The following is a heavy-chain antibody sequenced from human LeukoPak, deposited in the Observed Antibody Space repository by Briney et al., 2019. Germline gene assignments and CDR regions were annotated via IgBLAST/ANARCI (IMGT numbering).Heavy chain of an antibody. J-gene: IGHJ4*02. CDR1: GFTFCCHA. D-gene: IGHD6-13*01. CDR2: LSGSGGST. V-gene: IGHV3-23*01. CDR3: ARGTDSSSWYSTKESAFDY. Sequence: PGGSLRHSCAASGFTFCCHAVRWVREAPGKGLEWVSALSGSGGSTYYVDSVTGRLTISRDNSKNTLYLQMNSLRAEDTAVYYCARGTDSSSWYSTKESAFDYWGQGTLVTVSS.